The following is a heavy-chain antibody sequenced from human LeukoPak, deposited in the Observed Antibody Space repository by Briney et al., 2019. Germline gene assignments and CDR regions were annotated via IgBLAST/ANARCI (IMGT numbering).Heavy chain of an antibody. J-gene: IGHJ4*02. CDR3: ARDGIGPDYDDFDY. V-gene: IGHV3-33*01. CDR1: GFTFSSYG. Sequence: GGSLRLSCSASGFTFSSYGMLWVRQAPGKGLEWVAVIWYDGSNKYYADSVKGRFTISRDKSKNTLYLQMNSLRAEDTAVYYCARDGIGPDYDDFDYWGQGTLVTVSS. D-gene: IGHD3-16*01. CDR2: IWYDGSNK.